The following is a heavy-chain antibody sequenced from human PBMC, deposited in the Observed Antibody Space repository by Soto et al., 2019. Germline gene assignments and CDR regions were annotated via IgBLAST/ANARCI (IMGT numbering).Heavy chain of an antibody. V-gene: IGHV3-33*01. CDR2: IWYDGSNK. J-gene: IGHJ5*02. Sequence: QVQLVESGGGVVQPGRSLRLSCAASGFTFSSYGMHWVRQAPGKGLEWVAVIWYDGSNKYYADSVTGRFTISRDNSKNTLYLQMNSLRAEDTAVYYCAREWSTSCYNCRSKWFDPWGQGTLVTVSS. CDR1: GFTFSSYG. D-gene: IGHD2-2*02. CDR3: AREWSTSCYNCRSKWFDP.